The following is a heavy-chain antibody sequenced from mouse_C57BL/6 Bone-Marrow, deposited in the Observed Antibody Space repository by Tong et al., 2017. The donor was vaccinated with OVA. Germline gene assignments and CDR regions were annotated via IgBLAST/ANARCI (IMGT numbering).Heavy chain of an antibody. CDR2: ISSGGSYT. CDR3: ARHTITTADY. CDR1: GFTFSSYG. Sequence: EVQLQESGGDLVKPGGSLKLSCAASGFTFSSYGMSWVRQTPDKRLEWVATISSGGSYTYYPDSVKGRFTISRDNAKNTLYLQMSSLRSEDTAMYYCARHTITTADYWGQGTTLTVSP. D-gene: IGHD1-2*01. J-gene: IGHJ2*01. V-gene: IGHV5-6*01.